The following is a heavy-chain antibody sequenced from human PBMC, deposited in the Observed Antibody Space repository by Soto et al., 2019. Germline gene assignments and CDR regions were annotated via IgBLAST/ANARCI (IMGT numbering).Heavy chain of an antibody. CDR1: GFPFTSHG. J-gene: IGHJ6*04. V-gene: IGHV3-23*01. CDR3: ANVGGYSFDELNYNSREV. CDR2: ISGSVKNT. D-gene: IGHD5-18*01. Sequence: PVGSLRLSCAASGFPFTSHGMSWVRQAPGKGLEWVSGISGSVKNTYYADSVKGRFSISRDNSKNTLYLKMNSLRAEDTALYYCANVGGYSFDELNYNSREVWGEGNTVTVSA.